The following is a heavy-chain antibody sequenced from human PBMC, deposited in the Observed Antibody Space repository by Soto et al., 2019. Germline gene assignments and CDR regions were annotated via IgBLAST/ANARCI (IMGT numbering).Heavy chain of an antibody. D-gene: IGHD3-10*01. Sequence: EVQLVESGGGLVKPGGSLRLSCAASGFTFSNAWMNWVRQAPGKGLEWVGRIKSKTDGGTTDYAAPVKGRFTISRDDSKNTLYLQMNSLKTEGTAVYYCTTGLIRSGSYYSDYWGQGTLVTVSS. CDR3: TTGLIRSGSYYSDY. CDR1: GFTFSNAW. V-gene: IGHV3-15*07. CDR2: IKSKTDGGTT. J-gene: IGHJ4*02.